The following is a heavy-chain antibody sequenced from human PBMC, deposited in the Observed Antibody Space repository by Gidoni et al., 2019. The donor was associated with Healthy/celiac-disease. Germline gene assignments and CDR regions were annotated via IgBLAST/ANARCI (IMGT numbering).Heavy chain of an antibody. CDR3: ARDGSDGYNSWLTYY. V-gene: IGHV1-69*01. J-gene: IGHJ4*02. Sequence: QVQLVQSGAEVKKPGSSVKVSCKASGGTSRSYAISWVRPAPGQGLEWMGGIIPICGTANYAQKFQGRVTITADESTSTAYMELSSLRSEDTAVYYCARDGSDGYNSWLTYYWGQGTLVTVSS. D-gene: IGHD5-12*01. CDR2: IIPICGTA. CDR1: GGTSRSYA.